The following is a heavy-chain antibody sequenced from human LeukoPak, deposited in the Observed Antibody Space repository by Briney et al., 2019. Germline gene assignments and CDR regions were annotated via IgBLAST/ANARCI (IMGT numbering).Heavy chain of an antibody. D-gene: IGHD3-10*01. CDR2: ISGSGGST. CDR1: GFTFSSYA. Sequence: GGSLRPSCAASGFTFSSYAMSWVRQAPGKGLEWVSAISGSGGSTYYADSVKGRFTISRDNSKNTLYLQMNSLRAEDTAVYYCAKKVMVRGVSDYFDYWGQGTLVTVSS. CDR3: AKKVMVRGVSDYFDY. V-gene: IGHV3-23*01. J-gene: IGHJ4*02.